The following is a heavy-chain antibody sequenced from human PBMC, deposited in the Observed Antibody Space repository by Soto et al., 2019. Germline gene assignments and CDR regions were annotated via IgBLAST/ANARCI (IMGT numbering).Heavy chain of an antibody. CDR2: IYYSGST. CDR3: ARDDVTMVRGVIR. Sequence: SETLSLTCTVSCGSISSCGYYWSWIRQHPGKGLEWIGYIYYSGSTYYNPSLKSRVTISVDTSKNQFSLKLSSVTAADTAVYYCARDDVTMVRGVIRWGQGTLVTVSS. V-gene: IGHV4-31*03. J-gene: IGHJ4*02. D-gene: IGHD3-10*01. CDR1: CGSISSCGYY.